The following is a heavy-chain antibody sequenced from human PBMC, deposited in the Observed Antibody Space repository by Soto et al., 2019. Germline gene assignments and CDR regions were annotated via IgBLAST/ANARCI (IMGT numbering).Heavy chain of an antibody. J-gene: IGHJ6*02. V-gene: IGHV4-4*02. CDR2: IFHNGNT. CDR1: GGSISSSNW. Sequence: QVQLQDSGPGLVKPSGTLSLTCAVSGGSISSSNWWSWVRQPPGKGLEWIGEIFHNGNTYSNPSLTGRVTRSVAKSKNQFSLNLNSVTAADTAVYYCASRTYAMDVWGQGTTVTVSS. CDR3: ASRTYAMDV.